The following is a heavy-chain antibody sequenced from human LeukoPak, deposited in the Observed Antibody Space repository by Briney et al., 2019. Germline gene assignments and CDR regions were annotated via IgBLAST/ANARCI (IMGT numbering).Heavy chain of an antibody. CDR2: IKLDGSEK. D-gene: IGHD3-16*01. Sequence: PGGSLRLSCAASGFTFSAYWMTWVRQAPGKGPEWVANIKLDGSEKYYVDSVKGRFTISRDNAKNSLYLQMNSLRAEDTAVYYCARGRGTSSMHPRSSRLDYWGQGTLVTVSS. CDR3: ARGRGTSSMHPRSSRLDY. J-gene: IGHJ4*02. V-gene: IGHV3-7*01. CDR1: GFTFSAYW.